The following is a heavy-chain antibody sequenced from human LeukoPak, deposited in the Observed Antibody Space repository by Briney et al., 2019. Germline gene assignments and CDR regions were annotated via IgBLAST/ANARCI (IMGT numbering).Heavy chain of an antibody. J-gene: IGHJ5*02. CDR1: GFTFSSYE. Sequence: PGGSLRLSCAASGFTFSSYEMNWVRQAPGKGLEWVSYISSSGSTIYYADSVKGRLTISRDNAKNSLYLQMNSLRAEDTAVYYCARLDIVVVPAWGQGTLVTVSS. CDR2: ISSSGSTI. D-gene: IGHD2-2*01. V-gene: IGHV3-48*03. CDR3: ARLDIVVVPA.